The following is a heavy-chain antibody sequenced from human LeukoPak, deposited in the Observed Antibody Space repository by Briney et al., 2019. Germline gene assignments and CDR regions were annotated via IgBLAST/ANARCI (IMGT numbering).Heavy chain of an antibody. CDR2: IKEDGSDK. D-gene: IGHD3-3*01. CDR1: GFSISSYG. V-gene: IGHV3-7*05. J-gene: IGHJ4*02. CDR3: ARDFAY. Sequence: PGGSLRLSCAVSGFSISSYGMSWVRQAPEKGLEWVGNIKEDGSDKYYVDSVKGRFTISRDNAKNSLYLQMNSLRAEDTAVYYCARDFAYWGQGTLVTVSS.